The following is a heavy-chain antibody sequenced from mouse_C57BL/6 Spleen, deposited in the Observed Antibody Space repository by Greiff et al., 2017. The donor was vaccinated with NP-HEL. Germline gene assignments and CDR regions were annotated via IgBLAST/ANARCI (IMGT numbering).Heavy chain of an antibody. CDR2: IYPGDGDT. CDR1: GYAFSSYW. D-gene: IGHD1-1*01. CDR3: ARGYGSSYGWYFDV. V-gene: IGHV1-80*01. J-gene: IGHJ1*03. Sequence: QVQLKQSGAELVKPGASVKISCKASGYAFSSYWMNWVKQRPGKGLEWIGQIYPGDGDTNYNGKFTGKATLTADKSSGTAYMQLSSLTSEDSAVFFGARGYGSSYGWYFDVWGTGTTVTVSS.